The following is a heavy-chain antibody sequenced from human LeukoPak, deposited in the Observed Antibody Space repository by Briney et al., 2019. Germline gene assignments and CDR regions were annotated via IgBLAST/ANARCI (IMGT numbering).Heavy chain of an antibody. Sequence: PSETLSLTCAVYGGSFSGYYWSWIRQPPGKGLEWIGEINHSGSTNYNPSLKRRVTQSVDTSKNQFSLKLSSVTAVDTAVYYCARLRPDYDILTGFPMDVWGPGTTVTVSS. D-gene: IGHD3-9*01. CDR3: ARLRPDYDILTGFPMDV. V-gene: IGHV4-34*01. CDR2: INHSGST. CDR1: GGSFSGYY. J-gene: IGHJ6*02.